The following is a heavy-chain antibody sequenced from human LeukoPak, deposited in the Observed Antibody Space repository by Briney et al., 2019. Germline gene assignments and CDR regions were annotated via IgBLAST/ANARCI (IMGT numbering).Heavy chain of an antibody. Sequence: PGGSLRLSCAAFGFTVSSNYMSWVRPAPGKGLEWVSDIYSGGSTYYANSVKGGFTISSDTSNTTLYLHRNSLRADDAAVYGGGRTYCADVVKGRFNTCRDNSKNTLYLQMNSLRAEDTAVYYCARDGAGSSGLWLFDCWGQGTLVTVSS. CDR3: GRTYCADVVKGRFNTCRDNSKNTLYLQMNSLRAEDTAVYYCARDGAGSSGLWLFDC. V-gene: IGHV3-53*03. CDR1: GFTVSSNY. D-gene: IGHD3-10*01. CDR2: IYSGGST. J-gene: IGHJ4*02.